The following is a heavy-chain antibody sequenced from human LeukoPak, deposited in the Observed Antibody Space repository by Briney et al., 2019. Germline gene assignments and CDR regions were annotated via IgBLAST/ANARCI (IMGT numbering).Heavy chain of an antibody. CDR1: GGSISSYY. CDR2: IYYSGNT. J-gene: IGHJ2*01. D-gene: IGHD2-15*01. CDR3: ARDFGGPNVYWYFDL. Sequence: SETLSLTCTVSGGSISSYYWSWIRQPPGKGLEWIGYIYYSGNTNYNPSLKSRVTISVDTSKNQFSLKLSSVTAADTAVYYCARDFGGPNVYWYFDLWGRGTLVTVSS. V-gene: IGHV4-59*01.